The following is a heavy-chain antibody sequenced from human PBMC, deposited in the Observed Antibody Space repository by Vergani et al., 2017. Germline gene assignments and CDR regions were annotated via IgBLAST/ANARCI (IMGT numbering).Heavy chain of an antibody. CDR1: GDSISSNNC. V-gene: IGHV4-4*03. J-gene: IGHJ4*02. CDR2: ICHTEET. CDR3: ATIGCRRWGYYFDY. Sequence: QVQLHESGPGLVKPPGILSLTCAVSGDSISSNNCWTWVREPPGKGLEWIGEICHTEETKYSPSLKRRVTVSVDESRNLVSLRLNAVTAADTAVYYCATIGCRRWGYYFDYWGQGIMVTVSS. D-gene: IGHD3-16*01.